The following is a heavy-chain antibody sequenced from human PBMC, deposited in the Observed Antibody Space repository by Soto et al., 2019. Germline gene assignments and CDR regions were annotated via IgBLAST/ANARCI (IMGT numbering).Heavy chain of an antibody. CDR2: INPSGGST. D-gene: IGHD3-9*01. Sequence: ASVKVSCKASGYTFTSYYMHWVRQAPGQGLEWMGIINPSGGSTSYAQKFQGRVTMTRDTSTSTVYMELSSLGSEDTAVYYCARSDILTGSPPGYYYYYMDVWGKGTTVTVSS. V-gene: IGHV1-46*03. J-gene: IGHJ6*03. CDR1: GYTFTSYY. CDR3: ARSDILTGSPPGYYYYYMDV.